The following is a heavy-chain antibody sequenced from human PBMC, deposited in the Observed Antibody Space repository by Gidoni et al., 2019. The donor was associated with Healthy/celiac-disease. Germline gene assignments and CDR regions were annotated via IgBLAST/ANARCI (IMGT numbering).Heavy chain of an antibody. CDR1: GFTFDDYG. Sequence: EVQLVESGGGSVQPGRSLRLSCAAPGFTFDDYGMDWVRQAPGKGLEWVSGISWNSGSIGYEDSVKGRFTISRDNAKSFLYLQMNSLRTEDTALYYCAKGQFRYYYLMDVWGQGTTVTVSS. CDR2: ISWNSGSI. V-gene: IGHV3-9*01. J-gene: IGHJ6*02. CDR3: AKGQFRYYYLMDV.